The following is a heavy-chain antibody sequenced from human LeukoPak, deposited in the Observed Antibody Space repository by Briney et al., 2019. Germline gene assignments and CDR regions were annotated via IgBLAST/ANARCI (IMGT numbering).Heavy chain of an antibody. CDR2: INHSGRT. D-gene: IGHD6-13*01. CDR3: ARGDIAAGGAPFDY. V-gene: IGHV4-34*01. Sequence: SETLSLTCAVYGESFSGYYWSWIRQPPGRGLEWIGEINHSGRTSYSASLKSRVTISVDTSKNQFSLKLNSVTAADTAVYYCARGDIAAGGAPFDYWGQGTLVTVSS. J-gene: IGHJ4*02. CDR1: GESFSGYY.